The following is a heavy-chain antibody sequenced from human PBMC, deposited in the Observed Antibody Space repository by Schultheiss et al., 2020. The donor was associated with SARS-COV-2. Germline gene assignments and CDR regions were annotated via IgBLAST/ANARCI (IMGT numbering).Heavy chain of an antibody. V-gene: IGHV4-59*01. J-gene: IGHJ6*03. CDR1: GGSFSGYY. CDR2: IYYSGST. CDR3: ARDRRDGYNYSYYYYYMDV. Sequence: SETLSLTCAVYGGSFSGYYWDWIRQSPGKGLEWIGYIYYSGSTNYNPSLKSRVTISVDTSKNQFSLKLSSVTAADTAVYYCARDRRDGYNYSYYYYYMDVWGKGTTVTVSS. D-gene: IGHD5-24*01.